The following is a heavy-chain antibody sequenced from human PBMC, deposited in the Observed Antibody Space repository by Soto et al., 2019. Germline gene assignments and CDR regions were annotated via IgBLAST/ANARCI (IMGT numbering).Heavy chain of an antibody. D-gene: IGHD1-26*01. J-gene: IGHJ4*02. CDR1: GGTFSSYA. CDR3: ARDSGSYQGPYYFDY. Sequence: SVKVSCKASGGTFSSYAISWVRQAPGQGLEWMGGIIPIFGTANYAQKFQGRVTITADKSTSTAYMELSSLRSEDTAVYYCARDSGSYQGPYYFDYWGQGTLVTVSS. V-gene: IGHV1-69*06. CDR2: IIPIFGTA.